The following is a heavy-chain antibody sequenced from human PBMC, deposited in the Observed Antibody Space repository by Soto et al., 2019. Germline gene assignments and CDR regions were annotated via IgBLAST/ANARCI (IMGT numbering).Heavy chain of an antibody. CDR1: GYTFTDYD. V-gene: IGHV1-8*01. Sequence: QVQLVQSGAEVKKPGASVKVSCKASGYTFTDYDINWFRQATGQGLEWMGWMNPNNGNTGYAQNFQGRVTMTRSASISPDYMELSTLRSEDAAVYYCAKGPRNWGVDYWGQGTLVTVSS. D-gene: IGHD7-27*01. CDR2: MNPNNGNT. CDR3: AKGPRNWGVDY. J-gene: IGHJ4*02.